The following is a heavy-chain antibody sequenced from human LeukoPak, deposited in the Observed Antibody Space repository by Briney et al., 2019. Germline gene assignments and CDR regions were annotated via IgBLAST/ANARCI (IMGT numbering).Heavy chain of an antibody. CDR2: ISSSGTTI. J-gene: IGHJ6*04. V-gene: IGHV3-48*03. Sequence: GGSLRHSCAASGFTFSSYEMNWVRQAPGKGLEWVSYISSSGTTIYYADSVKGRFTISRDNAKNSLYLQMNSLRAEDTAVYYCASLPSPTDVWGKGTTVTVSS. CDR3: ASLPSPTDV. CDR1: GFTFSSYE.